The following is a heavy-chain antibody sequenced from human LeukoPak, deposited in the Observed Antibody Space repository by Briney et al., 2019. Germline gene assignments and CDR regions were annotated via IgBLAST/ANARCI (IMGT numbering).Heavy chain of an antibody. V-gene: IGHV3-74*01. J-gene: IGHJ4*02. D-gene: IGHD3-10*01. CDR2: ISSEGSST. CDR3: ARVERSSRVHYFDY. CDR1: GFTFSSYW. Sequence: PGGSLRLSCAASGFTFSSYWMHWVRQAPGEGLVWVSRISSEGSSTSYADSAKGRFTISRDNSKNTLYLQMKFLRADDTAIYYCARVERSSRVHYFDYWGQGALVTVSS.